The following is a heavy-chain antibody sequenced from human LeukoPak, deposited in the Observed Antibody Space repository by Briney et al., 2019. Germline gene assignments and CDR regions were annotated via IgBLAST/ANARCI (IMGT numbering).Heavy chain of an antibody. CDR1: GGTFSSYA. V-gene: IGHV1-69*01. CDR3: ARVGIAAAKGYFDY. J-gene: IGHJ4*02. CDR2: IIPIFGTA. Sequence: SSVKVCCKASGGTFSSYAISWVRQAPGQGLEWMGGIIPIFGTANYAQKFQGRVTITADESTSTAYMELSSLRSEDTAVYYCARVGIAAAKGYFDYWGQGTLVTVSS. D-gene: IGHD6-13*01.